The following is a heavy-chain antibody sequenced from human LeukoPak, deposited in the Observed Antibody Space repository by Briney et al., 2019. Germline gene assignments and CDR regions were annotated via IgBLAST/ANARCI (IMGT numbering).Heavy chain of an antibody. D-gene: IGHD3-22*01. CDR3: ARGHNEYYYDSSSTSGPFDY. V-gene: IGHV3-33*01. CDR1: GFTSSSYG. CDR2: IWYDGSNK. Sequence: PGGSLRLSCAASGFTSSSYGMHWVRQAPGKGLEWVAVIWYDGSNKYYADSVKGRFTISRDNSKNTLYLQMNSLRAEDTAVYYCARGHNEYYYDSSSTSGPFDYWGQGTLVTVSS. J-gene: IGHJ4*02.